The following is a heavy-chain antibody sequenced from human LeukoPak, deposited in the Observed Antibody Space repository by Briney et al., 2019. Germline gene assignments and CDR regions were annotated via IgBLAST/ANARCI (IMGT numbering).Heavy chain of an antibody. CDR2: INHTGNT. Sequence: SETLSLTCSVDGGSFTGYYWTWIRQPPGKGLEWIGEINHTGNTNCNPSLKRRVTLSIDMSKKQFSLHLTSLTAADTAVYYCARITGYGGGSLRYWGQGTLVAISS. CDR1: GGSFTGYY. D-gene: IGHD4-23*01. V-gene: IGHV4-34*01. CDR3: ARITGYGGGSLRY. J-gene: IGHJ4*02.